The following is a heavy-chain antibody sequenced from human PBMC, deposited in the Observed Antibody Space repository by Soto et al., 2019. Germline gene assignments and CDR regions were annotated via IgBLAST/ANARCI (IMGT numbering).Heavy chain of an antibody. CDR3: AADRGSSWYGFGSYYYYGMDV. CDR2: IVVGSGNT. V-gene: IGHV1-58*01. CDR1: GFTFTSSA. Sequence: GASVKVSCKASGFTFTSSAVQWVRQARGQRLEWIGWIVVGSGNTNYAQKFQERVTIARDMSTSTAYTELSSLRSEDTAVYYCAADRGSSWYGFGSYYYYGMDVWGQGTTVTVSS. D-gene: IGHD6-13*01. J-gene: IGHJ6*02.